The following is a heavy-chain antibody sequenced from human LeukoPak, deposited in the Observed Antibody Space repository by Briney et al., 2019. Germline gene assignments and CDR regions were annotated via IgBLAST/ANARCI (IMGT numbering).Heavy chain of an antibody. CDR2: IIGRGDTT. CDR3: AKTPPPGYYYYAMDI. CDR1: GFTFNSYA. Sequence: GGSLRLSCAASGFTFNSYAMNWVRQAPGKGLEWVSVIIGRGDTTYYADSVKGRFTISRDNSKNTLYLQMNSLRADDTAVYYCAKTPPPGYYYYAMDIWGRGTTVTVSS. J-gene: IGHJ6*02. D-gene: IGHD2-15*01. V-gene: IGHV3-23*01.